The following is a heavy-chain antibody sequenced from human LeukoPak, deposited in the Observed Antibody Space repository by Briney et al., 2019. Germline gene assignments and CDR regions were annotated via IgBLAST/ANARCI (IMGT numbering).Heavy chain of an antibody. V-gene: IGHV4-39*07. J-gene: IGHJ6*02. D-gene: IGHD2-2*01. CDR1: GGSISSDNYY. CDR3: ARVPIVVVPAAMKGYYYYGMDV. Sequence: SETLSLTCTVSGGSISSDNYYWGWIRQPPGKGLEWIGSIYHSGSTYYNPSLKSRVTISVDTSKNQFSLKLSSVTAADTAVYYCARVPIVVVPAAMKGYYYYGMDVWGQGTTVTVSS. CDR2: IYHSGST.